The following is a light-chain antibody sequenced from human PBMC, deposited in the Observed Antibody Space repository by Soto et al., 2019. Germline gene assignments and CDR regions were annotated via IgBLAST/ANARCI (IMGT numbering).Light chain of an antibody. CDR2: DAS. CDR1: QSVSSY. Sequence: EIVLTQSPATLSLSPGERATLSCRASQSVSSYLAWYQQKPGQAPRLLINDASNRATGIPARFSGSGSGTDFPLTISSLEPEDFAVYYCQQRSKWPPTFGQGTKVEIK. V-gene: IGKV3-11*01. J-gene: IGKJ1*01. CDR3: QQRSKWPPT.